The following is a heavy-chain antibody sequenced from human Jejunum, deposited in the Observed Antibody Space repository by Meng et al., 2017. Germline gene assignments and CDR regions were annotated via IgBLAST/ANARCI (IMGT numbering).Heavy chain of an antibody. CDR3: ARDSDTSGRHWYFDL. J-gene: IGHJ2*01. CDR2: IYYSGST. D-gene: IGHD6-19*01. CDR1: GGSITTGGYY. V-gene: IGHV4-31*03. Sequence: QVRLRARGQGRVKPSQTLSLPCSVSGGSITTGGYYWSWIRQHPGKGLEWIGHIYYSGSTHYNPSLKSRVTISVDKSKNQFSLKLTSVTAADTAVYYCARDSDTSGRHWYFDLWGRGTLVTVSS.